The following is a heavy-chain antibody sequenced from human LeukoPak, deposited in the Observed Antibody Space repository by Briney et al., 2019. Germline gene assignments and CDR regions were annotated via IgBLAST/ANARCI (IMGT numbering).Heavy chain of an antibody. J-gene: IGHJ4*02. V-gene: IGHV3-48*03. CDR2: ISSGGTTR. D-gene: IGHD3-16*02. CDR3: ARSGYLGPDY. CDR1: GFTFSSYE. Sequence: SLRLSCAASGFTFSSYEMNWVRQAPGKGLEWGSYISSGGTTRYYAGSVKGRFTTSRDNAKNSLYLQMNSLRAEDTAVYYCARSGYLGPDYWGQGTLVTVSS.